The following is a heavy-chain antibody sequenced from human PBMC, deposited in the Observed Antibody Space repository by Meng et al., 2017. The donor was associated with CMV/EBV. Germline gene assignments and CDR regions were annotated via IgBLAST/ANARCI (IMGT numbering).Heavy chain of an antibody. CDR2: IYWDDDK. J-gene: IGHJ5*02. Sequence: QITLEDCGPRLVNPPQTLTLTCTFSGFSISTSGVGVVWIRQPPGQALEWRARIYWDDDKRYSPSLKSRLTITKDTSKNQVVLTMTNMDPVDTATYYCAHRPPLGDFWSGYHNWFDPWGQGTLVTVSS. CDR1: GFSISTSGVG. V-gene: IGHV2-5*02. CDR3: AHRPPLGDFWSGYHNWFDP. D-gene: IGHD3-3*01.